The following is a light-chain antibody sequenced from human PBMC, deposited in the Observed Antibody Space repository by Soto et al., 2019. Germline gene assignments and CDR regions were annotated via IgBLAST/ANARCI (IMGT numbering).Light chain of an antibody. CDR2: DAS. CDR3: QQYHTYPRT. CDR1: QSISIW. Sequence: DIHMTQSPSTLSASLGDIVTITFRASQSISIWLAWYQQKPGKAPKLLIYDASTLDTGVPSRFRGSGSGTEFTLTISSLQTDDFANYYCQQYHTYPRTFGGGTKVDIK. V-gene: IGKV1-5*01. J-gene: IGKJ4*01.